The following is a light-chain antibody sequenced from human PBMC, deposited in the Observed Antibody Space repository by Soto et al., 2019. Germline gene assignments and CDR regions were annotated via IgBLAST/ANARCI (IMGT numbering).Light chain of an antibody. CDR3: CSYAGSSTYV. CDR2: EVS. J-gene: IGLJ1*01. Sequence: QSALTQPAPVSGSPGQSITISCTGNNSVVGCYNLVSWYQQHPGKAPKLMIYEVSKRPSGVFNRFSGSKSGNTASLTISWLQAEDEADYYCCSYAGSSTYVFGTGTKVTVL. CDR1: NSVVGCYNL. V-gene: IGLV2-23*02.